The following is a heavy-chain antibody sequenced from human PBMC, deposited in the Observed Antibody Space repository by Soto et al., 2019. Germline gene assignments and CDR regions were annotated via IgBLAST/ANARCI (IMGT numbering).Heavy chain of an antibody. J-gene: IGHJ4*02. D-gene: IGHD3-22*01. CDR2: ISYSGST. V-gene: IGHV4-39*02. Sequence: PSETLSLTCIVSGSSINSFSYYWGWIRQPPGKGLEWIGSISYSGSTYFNPSLKSRVTISVDTAKNHFSLKLSSVTAADTAVYYCVRYSSHYFRDYWGQGTLVTVSS. CDR1: GSSINSFSYY. CDR3: VRYSSHYFRDY.